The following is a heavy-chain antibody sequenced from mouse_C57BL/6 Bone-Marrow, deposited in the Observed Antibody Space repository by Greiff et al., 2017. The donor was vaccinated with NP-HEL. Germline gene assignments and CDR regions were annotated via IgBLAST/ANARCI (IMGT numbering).Heavy chain of an antibody. CDR3: TRYYYYGSSSCFAY. CDR2: IDPETGGT. J-gene: IGHJ3*01. D-gene: IGHD1-1*01. CDR1: GYTFTDYE. V-gene: IGHV1-15*01. Sequence: VQLQQSGAELVRPGASVTLSCKASGYTFTDYEMHWVKQTPVHGLEWIGAIDPETGGTAYTQKFKGKAILTADKASSTAYMELRSLTSEDSAVYYGTRYYYYGSSSCFAYWGQGTLVTVSA.